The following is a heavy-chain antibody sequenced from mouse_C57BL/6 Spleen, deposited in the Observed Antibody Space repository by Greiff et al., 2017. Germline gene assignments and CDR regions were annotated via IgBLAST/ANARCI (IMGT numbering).Heavy chain of an antibody. CDR2: ISSGSSTI. J-gene: IGHJ2*01. CDR3: ARLGNGEDYFDY. CDR1: GFTFSDYG. D-gene: IGHD3-1*01. V-gene: IGHV5-17*01. Sequence: DVQLVESGGGLVKPGGSLKLSCAASGFTFSDYGMHWVRQAPEKGLEWVAYISSGSSTIYYADTVKGRFTISRDNAKNTLFLQMTSLRSEDTAMYYCARLGNGEDYFDYWGQGTTLTVSS.